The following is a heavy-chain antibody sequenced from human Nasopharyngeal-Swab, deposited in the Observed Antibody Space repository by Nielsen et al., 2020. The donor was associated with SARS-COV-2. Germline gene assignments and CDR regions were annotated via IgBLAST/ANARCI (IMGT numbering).Heavy chain of an antibody. Sequence: GASLRLSCAASGFTFSSYAMRWVRQAPGKGLEWVSAISGSGGSTYYADSVKGRFTISRDNSKNTLYLQMNSLRTEDTAVYYCAKDYYDSSGYYYVWGQGTLVTVSS. D-gene: IGHD3-22*01. CDR2: ISGSGGST. CDR1: GFTFSSYA. CDR3: AKDYYDSSGYYYV. V-gene: IGHV3-23*01. J-gene: IGHJ4*02.